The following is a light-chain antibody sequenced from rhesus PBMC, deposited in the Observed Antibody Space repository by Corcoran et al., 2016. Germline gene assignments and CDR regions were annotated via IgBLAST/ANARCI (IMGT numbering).Light chain of an antibody. CDR1: QGISNN. J-gene: IGKJ2*01. V-gene: IGKV1-25*01. CDR3: QHGYGILYS. Sequence: DIQMTQSPSSLSASVGDRVTITCRASQGISNNLAWYQQQPGKVPKILIYKASTLQSGIPSRFHGSGSGTDFTLTISSLQPEDFATYYCQHGYGILYSFGQGTKVEIK. CDR2: KAS.